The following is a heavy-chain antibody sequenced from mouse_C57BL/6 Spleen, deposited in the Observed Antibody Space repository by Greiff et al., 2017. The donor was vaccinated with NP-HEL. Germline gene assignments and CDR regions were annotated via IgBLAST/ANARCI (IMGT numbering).Heavy chain of an antibody. V-gene: IGHV5-17*01. Sequence: DVMLVESGGGLVKPGGSLKLSCAASGFTFSDYGMHWVRQAPEKGLEWVAYISSGSSTIYYADTVKGRITISRDNAKNTLFLQMTSLRSEDTAMYYCVRGVTTVVSPGYFDVWGTGTTVTVSS. J-gene: IGHJ1*03. CDR2: ISSGSSTI. D-gene: IGHD1-1*01. CDR1: GFTFSDYG. CDR3: VRGVTTVVSPGYFDV.